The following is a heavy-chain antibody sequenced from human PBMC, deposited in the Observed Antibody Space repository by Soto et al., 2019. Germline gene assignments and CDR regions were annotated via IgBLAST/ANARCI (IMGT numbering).Heavy chain of an antibody. Sequence: AGGSLRLSCVVSESIFSGYGMHWVRQASGKGLEWVGRIRSKANSYATAYAASVKGGFTISRGDSKNTAYLQMNSLKTEDTAVYYCTSLWVDCCGGSCLYYMDVWGKGTTVTVSS. V-gene: IGHV3-73*01. CDR1: ESIFSGYG. CDR2: IRSKANSYAT. D-gene: IGHD2-15*01. CDR3: TSLWVDCCGGSCLYYMDV. J-gene: IGHJ6*03.